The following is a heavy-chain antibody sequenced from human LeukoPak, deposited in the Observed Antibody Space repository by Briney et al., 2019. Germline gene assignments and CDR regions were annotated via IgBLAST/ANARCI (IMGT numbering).Heavy chain of an antibody. CDR2: IYYSGST. V-gene: IGHV4-39*07. Sequence: SETLSLTCTVSGGSISSSSYYWGWIRQPPGKGLEWIGSIYYSGSTYYNPSLKSRVTISVDTSKNQFSLKLSSVTAADTAVYYCARDHGIAARPGGAFDIWGQGTMVTVSS. CDR3: ARDHGIAARPGGAFDI. D-gene: IGHD6-6*01. CDR1: GGSISSSSYY. J-gene: IGHJ3*02.